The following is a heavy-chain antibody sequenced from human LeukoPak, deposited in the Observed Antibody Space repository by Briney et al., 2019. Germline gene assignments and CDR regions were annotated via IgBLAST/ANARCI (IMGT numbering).Heavy chain of an antibody. V-gene: IGHV4-31*03. J-gene: IGHJ4*02. CDR3: ARATREAAVAGTNFDY. Sequence: SETLSLTCTVSGGSISSGGYYWSWIRQHPGKGLEWIGYIYYSGSTYYNPSLKSRVTIPEDTSKNQFSLKLSSVTAADTAVYYCARATREAAVAGTNFDYWGQGTLVTVSS. CDR2: IYYSGST. D-gene: IGHD6-19*01. CDR1: GGSISSGGYY.